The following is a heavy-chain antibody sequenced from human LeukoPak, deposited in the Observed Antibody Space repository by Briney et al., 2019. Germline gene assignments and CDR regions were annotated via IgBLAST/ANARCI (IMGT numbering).Heavy chain of an antibody. D-gene: IGHD6-19*01. Sequence: GGSLRLSCAAPGFIFDNYAIHWVRQAPGKGLEWVSLISGDGGSTFYADSVRGRFTISRDNTRKSLSLQVSSLRSEDTALYYCARESETSGWYDYWGQGTLVTVSS. CDR3: ARESETSGWYDY. CDR2: ISGDGGST. J-gene: IGHJ4*02. CDR1: GFIFDNYA. V-gene: IGHV3-43*02.